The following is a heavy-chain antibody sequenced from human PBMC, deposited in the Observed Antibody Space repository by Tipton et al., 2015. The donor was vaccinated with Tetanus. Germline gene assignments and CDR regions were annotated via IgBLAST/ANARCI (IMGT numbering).Heavy chain of an antibody. J-gene: IGHJ4*02. CDR1: GGSVSSYY. CDR3: ARGWSECSSWSCSPFDS. V-gene: IGHV4-4*07. Sequence: LRLSCTVSGGSVSSYYWTWFRQPPGKRLEWIGFVSSSGNSNYSPSLTGRVSMSLDTSKQQFPLSLTSATAADTAVYYCARGWSECSSWSCSPFDSRGQGTLVTVSS. CDR2: VSSSGNS. D-gene: IGHD2-2*01.